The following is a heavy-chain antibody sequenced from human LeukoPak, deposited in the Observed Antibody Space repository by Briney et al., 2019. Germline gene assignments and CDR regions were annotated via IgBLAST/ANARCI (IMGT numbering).Heavy chain of an antibody. Sequence: GESLKISCKGSGYSFTSYWISWVRQMPGKGLEWMGMIDPSDSYTNYSPSFQGHVTISADKSISTAYLQWSSLKASDTAMYYCARRGYCSSTSCYYYGMDVWGKGTTVTVSS. CDR1: GYSFTSYW. J-gene: IGHJ6*04. CDR2: IDPSDSYT. CDR3: ARRGYCSSTSCYYYGMDV. D-gene: IGHD2-2*01. V-gene: IGHV5-10-1*01.